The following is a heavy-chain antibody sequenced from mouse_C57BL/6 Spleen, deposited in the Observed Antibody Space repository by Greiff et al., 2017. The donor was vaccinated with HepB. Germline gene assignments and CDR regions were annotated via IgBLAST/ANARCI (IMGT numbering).Heavy chain of an antibody. CDR3: ARPGNPVRYYFDY. Sequence: EVQVVESGGDLVKPGGSLKLSCAASGFTFSSYGMSWVRQTPDKRLEWVATISSGGSYTYYPDRVKGRFTISRDNATNTLYLQLSSLKSEDTAMYYCARPGNPVRYYFDYWGQGTTLTVSS. CDR1: GFTFSSYG. J-gene: IGHJ2*01. V-gene: IGHV5-6*01. D-gene: IGHD4-1*01. CDR2: ISSGGSYT.